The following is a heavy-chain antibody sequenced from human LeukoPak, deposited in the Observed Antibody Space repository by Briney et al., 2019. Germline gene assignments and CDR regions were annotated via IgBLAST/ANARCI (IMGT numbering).Heavy chain of an antibody. J-gene: IGHJ5*02. V-gene: IGHV6-1*01. Sequence: SQTLSLSCAISAESVSNNSVTWNWIRQSPSRGLEWLGRPYYRSTWYNDYAVSVRGRITVNPDTSKNQFSLHLNSVTPEDTAVYYCSRRLTQYDCFDPWGQGILVTVSS. CDR1: AESVSNNSVT. CDR2: PYYRSTWYN. CDR3: SRRLTQYDCFDP. D-gene: IGHD2-2*01.